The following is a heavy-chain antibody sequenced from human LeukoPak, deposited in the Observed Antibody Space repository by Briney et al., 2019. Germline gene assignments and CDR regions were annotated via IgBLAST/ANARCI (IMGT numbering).Heavy chain of an antibody. CDR3: ARGWNYYDSSGYYYFD. Sequence: SETLSLTCTVSGGSISSYYWSWIRQPPGKGLEWIGYIYYSGSTNYNPSLKSRVTISVDTSKNQFSLKLSSVTAADTAVYYCARGWNYYDSSGYYYFDWGQGTLVTVSS. J-gene: IGHJ4*02. CDR1: GGSISSYY. D-gene: IGHD3-22*01. CDR2: IYYSGST. V-gene: IGHV4-59*12.